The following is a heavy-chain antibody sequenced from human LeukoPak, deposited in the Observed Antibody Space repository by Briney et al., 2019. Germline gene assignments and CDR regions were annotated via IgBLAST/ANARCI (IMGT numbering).Heavy chain of an antibody. J-gene: IGHJ6*03. D-gene: IGHD1-26*01. Sequence: SETLSLTCTVSGYSISSGYYWGWIRQPPGKGLEWIGSIYHSGSTYYNPSLKSRVTISVDTSKNQFSLKLSSVTAADTAVYYCARENHHSGSYFTQYPYYYYYYMDVWGKGTTVTVSS. CDR2: IYHSGST. CDR1: GYSISSGYY. V-gene: IGHV4-38-2*02. CDR3: ARENHHSGSYFTQYPYYYYYYMDV.